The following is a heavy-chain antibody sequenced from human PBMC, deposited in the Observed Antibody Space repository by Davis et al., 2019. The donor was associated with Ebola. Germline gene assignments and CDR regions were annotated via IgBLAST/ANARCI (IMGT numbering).Heavy chain of an antibody. J-gene: IGHJ4*02. D-gene: IGHD1-20*01. CDR2: ISWNSGSI. Sequence: SLKISCAASGFTFDDYAMHWVRQAPGKGLEWVSGISWNSGSIGYADSVKGRFTISRDNAKNTLYLQMNSLRAEDTAVYYCARVYNWNDMIGYWGQGTLVTVSS. V-gene: IGHV3-9*01. CDR3: ARVYNWNDMIGY. CDR1: GFTFDDYA.